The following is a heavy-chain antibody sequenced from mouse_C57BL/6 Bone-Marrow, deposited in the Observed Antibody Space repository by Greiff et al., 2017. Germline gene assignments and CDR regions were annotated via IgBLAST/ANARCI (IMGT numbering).Heavy chain of an antibody. CDR3: ARRWLRRVFAY. Sequence: QVQLQQPGAELVKPGASVKLSCKASGYTFTSYWMHWVKQRPGQGLEWIGMIHPNSGSTNYNEKFKSKATLTVDKSSSTAYMQLSSLTSEDSAVYYCARRWLRRVFAYWGQGTLVTVSA. J-gene: IGHJ3*01. V-gene: IGHV1-64*01. CDR2: IHPNSGST. CDR1: GYTFTSYW. D-gene: IGHD2-2*01.